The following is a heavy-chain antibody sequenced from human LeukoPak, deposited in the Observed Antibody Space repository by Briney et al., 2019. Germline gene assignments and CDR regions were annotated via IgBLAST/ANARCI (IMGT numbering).Heavy chain of an antibody. CDR3: ARGRQVPAAITGSIVDY. D-gene: IGHD2-2*02. Sequence: PSETLSLTCTVSGGSISSGSYYWSWIRQPAGKGLEWIGRIYTSGSTNYNPSLKSRVTISVDTSKNQFSLKLSSVTAADTAVYYCARGRQVPAAITGSIVDYWGQGTLVTVSS. CDR2: IYTSGST. V-gene: IGHV4-61*02. CDR1: GGSISSGSYY. J-gene: IGHJ4*02.